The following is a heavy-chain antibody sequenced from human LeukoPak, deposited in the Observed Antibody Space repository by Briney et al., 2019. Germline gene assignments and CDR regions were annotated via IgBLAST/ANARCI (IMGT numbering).Heavy chain of an antibody. V-gene: IGHV3-21*01. J-gene: IGHJ5*02. CDR1: GFTFSSYS. CDR3: ARANYDILTGYYSGWFDP. D-gene: IGHD3-9*01. CDR2: ISSSSSYI. Sequence: GGSLRLSRAASGFTFSSYSMNWVRQAPGKGLEWVSSISSSSSYIYYADSVKGRFTISRDNAKNSLYLQMNSLRAEDTAVYYCARANYDILTGYYSGWFDPWGQGTLVTVSS.